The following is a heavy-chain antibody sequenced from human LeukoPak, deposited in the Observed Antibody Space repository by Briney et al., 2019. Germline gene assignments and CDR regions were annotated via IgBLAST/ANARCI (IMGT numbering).Heavy chain of an antibody. J-gene: IGHJ4*02. CDR2: IKPDTGVT. CDR1: GYTFSVYF. Sequence: ASVKVSCKTSGYTFSVYFMHWVRQAPGQGLEWMGWIKPDTGVTHYAQKFQGRFIMTTDTPTTTVHMEQTTLRSDDTAVYYCVRENWYYDYWGQGTLVTVSS. CDR3: VRENWYYDY. D-gene: IGHD1-1*01. V-gene: IGHV1-2*02.